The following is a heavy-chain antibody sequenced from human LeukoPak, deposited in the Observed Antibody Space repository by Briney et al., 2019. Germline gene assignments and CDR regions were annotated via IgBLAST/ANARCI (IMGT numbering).Heavy chain of an antibody. J-gene: IGHJ4*02. D-gene: IGHD2-15*01. CDR2: ISAYKGNT. Sequence: GASVKVSCKASGYTFSGYGISWVRQAPGQGLEWMGWISAYKGNTNYVKKLRGRVTMTTDTSTTTAYMELKSLRSDDTAVYYCARDDLGYCNGGSCYTLYDYWGQGTLVTVSS. CDR3: ARDDLGYCNGGSCYTLYDY. CDR1: GYTFSGYG. V-gene: IGHV1-18*01.